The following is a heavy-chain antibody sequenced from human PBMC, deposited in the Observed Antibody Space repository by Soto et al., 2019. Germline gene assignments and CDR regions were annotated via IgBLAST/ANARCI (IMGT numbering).Heavy chain of an antibody. Sequence: EVQLLESGGGLVQPGGSLRLSCAASGFTFSSYAMSWVRQAPGKGLEWVSAISGSGGSTYYADSVKGRFTISRDNAKNTLYLQMNSLRAEDTAVYYCANAASGYDYRGWFDPWGQGTLVTVSS. CDR2: ISGSGGST. CDR3: ANAASGYDYRGWFDP. J-gene: IGHJ5*02. V-gene: IGHV3-23*01. D-gene: IGHD5-12*01. CDR1: GFTFSSYA.